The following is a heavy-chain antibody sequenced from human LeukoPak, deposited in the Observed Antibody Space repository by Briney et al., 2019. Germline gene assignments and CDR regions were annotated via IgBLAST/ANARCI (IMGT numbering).Heavy chain of an antibody. V-gene: IGHV4-31*03. CDR2: IYYSGST. D-gene: IGHD4-17*01. J-gene: IGHJ3*02. CDR1: GVSISSGGYY. CDR3: VRDKYGDYVRAFDI. Sequence: SETLSLTRTVSGVSISSGGYYWSWIRQHPGKGLEWIGYIYYSGSTYYNPSLKSRVTISVDTSKNQFSLKLSSVTAADTAVYYCVRDKYGDYVRAFDIWGQGTMVTVSS.